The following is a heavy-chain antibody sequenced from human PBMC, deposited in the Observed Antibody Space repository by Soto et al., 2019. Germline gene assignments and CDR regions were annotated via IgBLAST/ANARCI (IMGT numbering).Heavy chain of an antibody. Sequence: SETLSLTGSGSGYLISSGYYWGWIRQTPGKGLEWLGSIDYSVRTYYNPSIKSRVSTSVDLSKNQFSLNLRSVTAADTDVYFCARDLSSGYDYYYFDYWGQGTLVTVSS. V-gene: IGHV4-38-2*02. D-gene: IGHD3-22*01. CDR1: GYLISSGYY. J-gene: IGHJ4*02. CDR3: ARDLSSGYDYYYFDY. CDR2: IDYSVRT.